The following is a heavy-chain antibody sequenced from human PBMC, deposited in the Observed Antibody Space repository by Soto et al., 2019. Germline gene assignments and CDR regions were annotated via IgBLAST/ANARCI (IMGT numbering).Heavy chain of an antibody. Sequence: QVQLVQSGAEVKKPGASVKVSCKASGYTFTTYYMHWIRQAPGQGPEWMGIIDPRAGRTGYAQRFKGRVTLTSDTSTTTVYMELSSLRSDATAIYYCARDRDDSSGYHFDSWGQGTLVTVSS. CDR1: GYTFTTYY. CDR2: IDPRAGRT. CDR3: ARDRDDSSGYHFDS. V-gene: IGHV1-46*01. D-gene: IGHD3-22*01. J-gene: IGHJ4*02.